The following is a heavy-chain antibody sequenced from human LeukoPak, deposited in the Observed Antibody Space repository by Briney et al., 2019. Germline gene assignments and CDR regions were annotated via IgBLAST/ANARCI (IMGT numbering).Heavy chain of an antibody. J-gene: IGHJ6*02. CDR2: INHSGST. V-gene: IGHV4-34*01. Sequence: TLSLTCAVYGGSFSGYYWSWIRQPPGKGLEWIGEINHSGSTNYNPSLKSRVTISVDTSKNQFSLKLSSVTAADTAVYYCARGRVAMVRGVISRAYGMDVRGQGTTVTVSS. CDR1: GGSFSGYY. CDR3: ARGRVAMVRGVISRAYGMDV. D-gene: IGHD3-10*01.